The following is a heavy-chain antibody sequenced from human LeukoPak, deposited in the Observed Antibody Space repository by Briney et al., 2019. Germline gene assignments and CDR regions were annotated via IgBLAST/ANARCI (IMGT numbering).Heavy chain of an antibody. CDR2: IYNSGST. D-gene: IGHD6-19*01. J-gene: IGHJ4*02. CDR3: ARYSSSGLDY. Sequence: SEPLSLTCTVSGGSIRSYHWSWIRQPPGKGLEWIGYIYNSGSTNYSPSLKSRVTISVDTSKNQFSLKLSSVTAEDTAVYYCARYSSSGLDYWGQGTLVTVSS. CDR1: GGSIRSYH. V-gene: IGHV4-59*01.